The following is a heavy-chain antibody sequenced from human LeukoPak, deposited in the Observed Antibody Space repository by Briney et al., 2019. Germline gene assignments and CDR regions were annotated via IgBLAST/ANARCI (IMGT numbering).Heavy chain of an antibody. J-gene: IGHJ6*03. Sequence: SETLSLTCTVSGGSISSYYWSWIRQPPGKGLDCIGYIYYSGTTNYNPSLKSRVTISLDTSKNQFSLKLTSVTAADTAVYYCARGQGTMVRGAYYYYYYMDVWGKGTTVTISS. D-gene: IGHD3-10*01. CDR1: GGSISSYY. V-gene: IGHV4-59*01. CDR2: IYYSGTT. CDR3: ARGQGTMVRGAYYYYYYMDV.